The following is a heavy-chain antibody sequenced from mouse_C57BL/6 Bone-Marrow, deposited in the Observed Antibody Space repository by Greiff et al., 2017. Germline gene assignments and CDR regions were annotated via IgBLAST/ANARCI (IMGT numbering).Heavy chain of an antibody. J-gene: IGHJ1*03. V-gene: IGHV14-4*01. CDR1: GFNIKDDY. CDR3: TFYDGWYFDV. Sequence: VQLQQPGAELVRPGASVKLSCTASGFNIKDDYMHWVKQRPEQGLEWIGWIDPENGDTEYASKFQGKATITADTSSNTAYLQLSSLTSEDTAVYYCTFYDGWYFDVWGTGTTVTVSS. CDR2: IDPENGDT. D-gene: IGHD2-12*01.